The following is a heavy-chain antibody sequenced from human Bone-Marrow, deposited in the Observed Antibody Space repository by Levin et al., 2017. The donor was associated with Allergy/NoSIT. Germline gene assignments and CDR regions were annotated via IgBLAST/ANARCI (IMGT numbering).Heavy chain of an antibody. V-gene: IGHV3-30*18. Sequence: GGSLRLSCAVSGFTFSNYGMHWVRQAPGKGLEWVALISYDGSDKDYADSVKGRFTISIDSSKNTLYLQLNSLRAEDTAVYYCAKLLPWLVLTAPFDYWGQGTLVTVSS. J-gene: IGHJ4*02. CDR2: ISYDGSDK. D-gene: IGHD6-19*01. CDR3: AKLLPWLVLTAPFDY. CDR1: GFTFSNYG.